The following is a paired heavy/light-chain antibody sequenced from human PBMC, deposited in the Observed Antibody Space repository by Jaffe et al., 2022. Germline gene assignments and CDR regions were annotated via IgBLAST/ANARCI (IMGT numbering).Light chain of an antibody. Sequence: EIVLTQSPGTLSLSPGERATLSCRASQSVSSSYLAWYQQKPGQAPRLLIYGASSRATGIPDRFSGSGSGTDFTLTISRLEPEDFAVYYCQQYGSSPRLTFGGGTKVEIK. CDR2: GAS. J-gene: IGKJ4*01. CDR3: QQYGSSPRLT. V-gene: IGKV3-20*01. CDR1: QSVSSSY.
Heavy chain of an antibody. CDR3: AKDPGYCSSTSCYLFPNYFDY. V-gene: IGHV3-23*01. CDR2: ISGSGGST. D-gene: IGHD2-2*03. J-gene: IGHJ4*02. Sequence: EVQLLESGGGLVQPGGSLRLSCAASGFTFSSYAMSWVRQAPGKGLEWVSAISGSGGSTYYADSVKGRFTISRDNSKNTLYLQMNSLRAEDTAVYYCAKDPGYCSSTSCYLFPNYFDYWGQGTLVTVSS. CDR1: GFTFSSYA.